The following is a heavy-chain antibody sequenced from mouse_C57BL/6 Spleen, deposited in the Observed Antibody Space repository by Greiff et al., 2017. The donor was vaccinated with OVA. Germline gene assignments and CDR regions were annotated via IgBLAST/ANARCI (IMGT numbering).Heavy chain of an antibody. D-gene: IGHD1-1*01. CDR3: TREGLLLRSQVYFDY. CDR2: ISSGGDYI. CDR1: GFTFSSYA. V-gene: IGHV5-9-1*02. J-gene: IGHJ2*01. Sequence: EVQLMESGEGLVKPGGSLKLSCAASGFTFSSYAMSWVRQTPEKRLEWVAYISSGGDYIYYADTVKGRFTISRDNARNTLYLQMSSLKSEDTAMYYCTREGLLLRSQVYFDYWGQGTTLTVSS.